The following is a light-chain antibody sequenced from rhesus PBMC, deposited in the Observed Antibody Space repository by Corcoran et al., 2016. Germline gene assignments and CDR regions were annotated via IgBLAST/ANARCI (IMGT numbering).Light chain of an antibody. Sequence: DIQMTQSPSSLSASVGDRVTITCRASQDITNDLAWYQQKPGENPRLLIYEASTLQSGIPSRFSGSGSGTDFTLTISSLQSEDFTTYYCQHYYSTPWTFGQGTKVEIE. V-gene: IGKV1-25*01. CDR1: QDITND. CDR2: EAS. CDR3: QHYYSTPWT. J-gene: IGKJ1*01.